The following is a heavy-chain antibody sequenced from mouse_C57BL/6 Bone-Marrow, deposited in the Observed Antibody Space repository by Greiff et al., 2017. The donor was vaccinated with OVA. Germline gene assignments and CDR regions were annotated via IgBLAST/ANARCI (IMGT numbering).Heavy chain of an antibody. D-gene: IGHD2-4*01. CDR1: GFSFNTYA. CDR3: VRQNDYDDGVAY. V-gene: IGHV10-1*01. J-gene: IGHJ3*01. CDR2: IRSKSNNYAT. Sequence: EVKLVESGGGLVQPKGSLKLSCAASGFSFNTYAMNWVRQAPGKGLEWVARIRSKSNNYATYYADSVKDRFTISRDDSESMLYLQMNNLKTEDTAMYYCVRQNDYDDGVAYWGQGTLVTVSA.